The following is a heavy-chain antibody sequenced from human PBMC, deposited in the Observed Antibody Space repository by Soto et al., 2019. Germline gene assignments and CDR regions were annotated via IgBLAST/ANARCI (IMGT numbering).Heavy chain of an antibody. CDR1: GGTFSSYA. V-gene: IGHV1-69*13. Sequence: ASVKVSCKASGGTFSSYAISWVRQAPGQGLEWMGGIIPIFGTANYAQKFQGRVTITADESTSTAYMELSSLRSEDTAVYYCARASHYGSGSSRAPNWFDPWGQGTLVTVSS. D-gene: IGHD3-10*01. CDR3: ARASHYGSGSSRAPNWFDP. J-gene: IGHJ5*02. CDR2: IIPIFGTA.